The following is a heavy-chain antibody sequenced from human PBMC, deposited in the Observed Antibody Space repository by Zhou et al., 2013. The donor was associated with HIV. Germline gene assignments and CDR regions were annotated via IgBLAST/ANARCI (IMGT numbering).Heavy chain of an antibody. Sequence: QVQMVQSGAEMKKPGSSVKVSCKASGATWSHFAMNWVRQAPGQDFEWMGYMLPQSGDATYSEKFQGRVSMTRDTSITTAFMDLSALTSDDTAVYYCARTDFGSGTLLHHWGQGTLVTVSS. CDR3: ARTDFGSGTLLHH. D-gene: IGHD3-10*01. CDR2: MLPQSGDA. CDR1: GATWSHFA. J-gene: IGHJ4*02. V-gene: IGHV1-2*02.